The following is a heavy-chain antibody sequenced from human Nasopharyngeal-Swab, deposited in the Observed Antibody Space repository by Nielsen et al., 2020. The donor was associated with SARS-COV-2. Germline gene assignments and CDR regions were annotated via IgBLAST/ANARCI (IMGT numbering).Heavy chain of an antibody. CDR1: GFTFSSYA. D-gene: IGHD1-26*01. CDR2: ISYDGSNK. CDR3: ATSKRGADV. V-gene: IGHV3-30-3*01. J-gene: IGHJ6*04. Sequence: GGSLRLSCAASGFTFSSYAVHWVRQAPGKGLEWVAVISYDGSNKYYADSVKGRFTISRDNSKNTLYLQMNSLRAEDTAVYYCATSKRGADVWGKGTTVTVSS.